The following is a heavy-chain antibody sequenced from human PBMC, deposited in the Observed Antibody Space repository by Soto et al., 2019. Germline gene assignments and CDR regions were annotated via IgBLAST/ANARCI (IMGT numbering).Heavy chain of an antibody. Sequence: EVQLLESGGGLVQPGGSLRLSCAASGFTFSSYAMSWVRQAPGKGLEWVSAISGSGGSTYYADSVKGRFAISRDNSKNTLYLQMNSLRAEDTAVYYCATLPIVVVITTFDYWGQGTLVTVSS. CDR1: GFTFSSYA. D-gene: IGHD3-22*01. CDR3: ATLPIVVVITTFDY. J-gene: IGHJ4*02. V-gene: IGHV3-23*01. CDR2: ISGSGGST.